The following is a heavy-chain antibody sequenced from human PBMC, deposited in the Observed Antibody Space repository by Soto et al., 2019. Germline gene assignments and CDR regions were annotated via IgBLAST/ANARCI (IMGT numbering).Heavy chain of an antibody. CDR1: GFTFGSSA. D-gene: IGHD6-19*01. Sequence: LVQSGPDVKKPGTSVKVSCKTSGFTFGSSAVQWVRQVRGQRLEWIGWIVVASGYSNVAQKFQDRVSLTRDLSTNTAFMKLSSLTSEDSAMYYCAADVIGVAGDFDHWGQGTLVSVSS. J-gene: IGHJ4*02. V-gene: IGHV1-58*01. CDR2: IVVASGYS. CDR3: AADVIGVAGDFDH.